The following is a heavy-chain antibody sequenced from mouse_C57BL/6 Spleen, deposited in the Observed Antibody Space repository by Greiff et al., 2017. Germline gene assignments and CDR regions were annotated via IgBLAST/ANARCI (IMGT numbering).Heavy chain of an antibody. V-gene: IGHV1-53*01. CDR3: ARSTGEGDMDY. D-gene: IGHD4-1*02. CDR2: INPSNGGT. Sequence: QVQLQQPGTELVQPGASVKLSCKASGYTFTSYWMPWVKQRPGQGLEWIGNINPSNGGTNYNEKFKSKATLTVDKSSSTAYMQLSSLTSEDSAVYYCARSTGEGDMDYWGQGTSVTVSS. CDR1: GYTFTSYW. J-gene: IGHJ4*01.